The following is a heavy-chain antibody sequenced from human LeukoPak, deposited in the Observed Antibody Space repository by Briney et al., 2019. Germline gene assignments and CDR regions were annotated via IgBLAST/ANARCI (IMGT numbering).Heavy chain of an antibody. J-gene: IGHJ4*02. Sequence: SETLSLTCPVSGYSISSDYFWGWIRQPPGKGLEWIGSIYRSGSTYYNPSLKSRVTISVDTSKNQFSLMLSSVTAADTAVYYCARERGYYDSSGYSRYYFDYWGQGTLVTVSS. CDR3: ARERGYYDSSGYSRYYFDY. D-gene: IGHD3-22*01. CDR2: IYRSGST. CDR1: GYSISSDYF. V-gene: IGHV4-38-2*02.